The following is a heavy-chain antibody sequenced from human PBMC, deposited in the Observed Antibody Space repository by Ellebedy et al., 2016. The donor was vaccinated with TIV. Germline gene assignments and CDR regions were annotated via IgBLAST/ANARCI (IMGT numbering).Heavy chain of an antibody. CDR3: ARVPLDGAVAGTVEVAFDY. V-gene: IGHV3-72*01. D-gene: IGHD6-19*01. Sequence: GESLKISCVASGLTFSDHYMDWVRQAPGKGLEWLARIGNKPKTFTSQYAASVTGRFTISRDDSKNSLYLQMNTLRAEDTAVYYCARVPLDGAVAGTVEVAFDYWGQGTLVTVSS. J-gene: IGHJ4*02. CDR1: GLTFSDHY. CDR2: IGNKPKTFTS.